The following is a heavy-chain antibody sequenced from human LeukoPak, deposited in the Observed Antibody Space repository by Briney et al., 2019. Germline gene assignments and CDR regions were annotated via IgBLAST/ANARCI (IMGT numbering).Heavy chain of an antibody. D-gene: IGHD3-22*01. CDR1: GFTFSSYA. CDR3: ARAVRMYYYDSSGFDY. CDR2: ISYDGSNK. V-gene: IGHV3-30*04. Sequence: GGSLRLSCAASGFTFSSYAMHWVRQAPGKWLEWVAVISYDGSNKYYADSVKGRFTISRDNSKNTLYLQMNSLRAEDTAVYYCARAVRMYYYDSSGFDYWGQGTLVTVSS. J-gene: IGHJ4*02.